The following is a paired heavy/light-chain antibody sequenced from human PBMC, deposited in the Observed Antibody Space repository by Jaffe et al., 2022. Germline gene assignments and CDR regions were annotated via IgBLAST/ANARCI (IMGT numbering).Light chain of an antibody. J-gene: IGKJ3*01. Sequence: DIVMTQSPLSLPVTPGEPASISCRSSQSLLHSNGYNYLDWYLQKPGQSPQLLIYLGSNRASGVPDRFSGSGSGTDFTLKISRVEAEDVGVYYCMQALQTPPFTFGPGTKVDIK. CDR1: QSLLHSNGYNY. CDR3: MQALQTPPFT. V-gene: IGKV2-28*01. CDR2: LGS.
Heavy chain of an antibody. CDR1: GFTFGDYA. CDR3: TRSPITIFGVGSTNGDYYYYMDV. D-gene: IGHD3-3*01. J-gene: IGHJ6*03. V-gene: IGHV3-49*03. CDR2: IRSKAYGGTT. Sequence: EVQLVESGGGLVQPGRSLRLSCTASGFTFGDYAMSWFRQAPGKGLEWVGFIRSKAYGGTTEYAASVKGRFTISRDDSKSIAYLQMNSLKTEDTAVYYCTRSPITIFGVGSTNGDYYYYMDVWGKGTTVTVSS.